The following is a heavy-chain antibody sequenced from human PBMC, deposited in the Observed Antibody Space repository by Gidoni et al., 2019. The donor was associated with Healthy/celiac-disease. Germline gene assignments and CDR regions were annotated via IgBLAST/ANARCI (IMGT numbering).Heavy chain of an antibody. CDR2: ISYDGSNK. J-gene: IGHJ4*02. CDR1: GFTFSSYG. CDR3: ANLGEYCSGGSCYSYPHDY. D-gene: IGHD2-15*01. Sequence: VESGGGVVQPGRSLRLSCAASGFTFSSYGMHWVRQAPGKGLEWVAVISYDGSNKYYADSVKGRFTISRENSKKTLYLQMKSLRAEDTAVYYCANLGEYCSGGSCYSYPHDYWGQGTLVTVSS. V-gene: IGHV3-30*18.